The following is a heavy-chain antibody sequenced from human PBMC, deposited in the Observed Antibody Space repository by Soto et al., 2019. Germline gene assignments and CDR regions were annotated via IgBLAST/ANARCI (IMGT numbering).Heavy chain of an antibody. V-gene: IGHV1-69*01. J-gene: IGHJ4*02. CDR2: FIPILGTA. D-gene: IGHD2-2*01. CDR1: GGTFSSSA. Sequence: QVQLVQSGAEVQKPGSSVQVSCKASGGTFSSSAISWVRQAPGQGLEWRGGFIPILGTANYAQKIQGRVTITADETTSTADMELSSRRTEDTAVYDCARGPLGYCSSWGQGTLVTVSS. CDR3: ARGPLGYCSS.